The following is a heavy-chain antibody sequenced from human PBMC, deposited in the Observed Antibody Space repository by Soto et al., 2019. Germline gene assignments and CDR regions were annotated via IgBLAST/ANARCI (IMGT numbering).Heavy chain of an antibody. D-gene: IGHD2-2*02. CDR1: GGTFSSYA. CDR3: AGYCSSTSCYTRLDYYYGMDV. V-gene: IGHV1-69*06. Sequence: SVKVSCKASGGTFSSYAISWVRQAPGQGLEWMGGIIPIFGTANYAQKSQGRVTITADKSTSTAYMELSSLRSEDTAVYYCAGYCSSTSCYTRLDYYYGMDVWGQGTTVTVSS. CDR2: IIPIFGTA. J-gene: IGHJ6*02.